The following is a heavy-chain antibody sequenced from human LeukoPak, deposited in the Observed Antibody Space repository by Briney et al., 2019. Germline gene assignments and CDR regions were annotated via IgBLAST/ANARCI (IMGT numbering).Heavy chain of an antibody. D-gene: IGHD3-22*01. J-gene: IGHJ5*02. CDR2: IYYSGST. V-gene: IGHV4-59*11. CDR3: ARLNDSSDYTNWLDP. CDR1: GGSIGGHY. Sequence: SETLSLTCSVSGGSIGGHYWSWIRQPPGKGLEWIGYIYYSGSTKYNPSLKSRVTISVDTSKNQFSLKLSSVTAADTAVYYCARLNDSSDYTNWLDPWGQGALVTVSS.